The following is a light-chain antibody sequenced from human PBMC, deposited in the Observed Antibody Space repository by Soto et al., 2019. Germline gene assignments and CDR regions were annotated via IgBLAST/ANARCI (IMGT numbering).Light chain of an antibody. CDR2: GAS. Sequence: EIVMTQSPATLSVSPGERATLSCRASQSVSSDLAWYHQKPGQAPRLLIYGASTRATGIPARFSGSGSGTEFTLNINSLQSEDFAVYYCQQYNNWPRTIGQGTKV. CDR1: QSVSSD. CDR3: QQYNNWPRT. V-gene: IGKV3-15*01. J-gene: IGKJ1*01.